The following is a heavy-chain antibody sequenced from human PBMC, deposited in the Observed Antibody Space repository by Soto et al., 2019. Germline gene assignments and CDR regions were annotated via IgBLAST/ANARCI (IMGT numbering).Heavy chain of an antibody. Sequence: ASVKVSCKASGYTFTSYAMHWVRQAPGQRLEWMGWINAGNGNTKYSQKFQGRVTITRDTSASTAYMELSSLRSEDTAVYYCARAREDYYDSSGPEYFQHWGQGTLVNVSS. D-gene: IGHD3-22*01. CDR1: GYTFTSYA. J-gene: IGHJ1*01. CDR2: INAGNGNT. CDR3: ARAREDYYDSSGPEYFQH. V-gene: IGHV1-3*01.